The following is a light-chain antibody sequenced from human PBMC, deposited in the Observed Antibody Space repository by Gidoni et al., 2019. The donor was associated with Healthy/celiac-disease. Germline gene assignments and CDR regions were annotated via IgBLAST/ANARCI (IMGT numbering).Light chain of an antibody. Sequence: SALTQPASVSGSPGQSITISCTGTSSDVGGYNYVSWYQHHPGKAPKLMIYEVSNRPSGVSNRFSGSKSGNTASLTISGLQAEDEADYYCSSYTSSSTLVFGGGTKLTVX. CDR2: EVS. CDR1: SSDVGGYNY. CDR3: SSYTSSSTLV. J-gene: IGLJ2*01. V-gene: IGLV2-14*01.